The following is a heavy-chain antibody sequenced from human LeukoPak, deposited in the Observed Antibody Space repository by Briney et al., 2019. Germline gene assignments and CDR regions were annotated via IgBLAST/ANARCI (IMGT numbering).Heavy chain of an antibody. CDR2: IYYSGST. Sequence: PSETPSLTRTVPGGSISSGDYYWSWIPQPPGKGPEWIGYIYYSGSTYYNPSLKSRVTISVDTSKNQFSLKLSSVTAADTAVYYCARVVRDYYYGMDVWGQGTTVTVSS. CDR1: GGSISSGDYY. V-gene: IGHV4-30-4*01. CDR3: ARVVRDYYYGMDV. J-gene: IGHJ6*02. D-gene: IGHD1-26*01.